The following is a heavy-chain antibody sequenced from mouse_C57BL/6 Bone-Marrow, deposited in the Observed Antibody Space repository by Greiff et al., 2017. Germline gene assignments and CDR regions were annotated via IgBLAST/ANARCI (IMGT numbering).Heavy chain of an antibody. Sequence: EVKLVESGGDLVKPGGSLKLSCAASGFTFSSYGMSWVRQTPDKRLEGVATISSGGSYTYYPDSVKGRFTISRDNAKNTLYLQMSSLKSEDTAMYYCARQGIYYYGSSYDWFAYWGQGTLVTVSA. D-gene: IGHD1-1*01. CDR3: ARQGIYYYGSSYDWFAY. V-gene: IGHV5-6*01. CDR1: GFTFSSYG. CDR2: ISSGGSYT. J-gene: IGHJ3*01.